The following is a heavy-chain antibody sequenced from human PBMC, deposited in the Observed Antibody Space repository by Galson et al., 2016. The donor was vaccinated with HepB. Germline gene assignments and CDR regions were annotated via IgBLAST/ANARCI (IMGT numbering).Heavy chain of an antibody. CDR1: GDSVTNDETT. D-gene: IGHD5-18*01. Sequence: CAISGDSVTNDETTWNWIRQSPSRGLEWLGRTYYRSQWFNEYAASVKSRITINSDTSRNQFSLQLDSVTPDDTAAYFCTRGYMQTGMNVWGQGTTVTVSS. CDR2: TYYRSQWFN. CDR3: TRGYMQTGMNV. V-gene: IGHV6-1*01. J-gene: IGHJ6*02.